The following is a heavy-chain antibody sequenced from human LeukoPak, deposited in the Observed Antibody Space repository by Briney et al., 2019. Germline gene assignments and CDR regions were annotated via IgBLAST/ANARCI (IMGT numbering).Heavy chain of an antibody. CDR1: GFTFSSYA. J-gene: IGHJ4*02. D-gene: IGHD3-16*02. V-gene: IGHV3-23*01. CDR3: AKCNSIMITFGGFIPLEY. Sequence: GGSLRLSCAASGFTFSSYAMSWVRQAPGKGLEWVSAISGSGGSTYYADSVKGRFTISRDNSKNTLYLQMNSLRAEDTAVYYCAKCNSIMITFGGFIPLEYWGQGTLVTVSS. CDR2: ISGSGGST.